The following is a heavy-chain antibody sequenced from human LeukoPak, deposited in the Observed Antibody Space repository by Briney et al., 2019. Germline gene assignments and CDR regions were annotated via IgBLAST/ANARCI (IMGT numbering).Heavy chain of an antibody. CDR3: AKDRAYYDFWSGSDAFDP. CDR1: GFTFSSYA. J-gene: IGHJ5*02. D-gene: IGHD3-3*01. CDR2: ISGSGDRT. V-gene: IGHV3-23*01. Sequence: GGSLRLSCAASGFTFSSYAMSWVRQAPGKGLEWVSAISGSGDRTYYADSVKGRFTISRDNSKNTLYLQMNSLRAEDTAVYYCAKDRAYYDFWSGSDAFDPWGQGTLVTVSS.